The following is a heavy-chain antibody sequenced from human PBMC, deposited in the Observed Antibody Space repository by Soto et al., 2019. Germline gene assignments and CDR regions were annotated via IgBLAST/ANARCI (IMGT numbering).Heavy chain of an antibody. CDR1: GFSFTGYY. V-gene: IGHV1-2*02. D-gene: IGHD4-17*01. CDR2: INPNSGGT. J-gene: IGHJ4*02. Sequence: QVQLVQSGAEVKKPGASVKVSCEASGFSFTGYYLHWVRQAPGQGLEWMGWINPNSGGTNYAQKFQGRVTLTWDTSISTAYMELSRLRSDDAAVYSCARARGYGDLGYWGQGTLVTGSS. CDR3: ARARGYGDLGY.